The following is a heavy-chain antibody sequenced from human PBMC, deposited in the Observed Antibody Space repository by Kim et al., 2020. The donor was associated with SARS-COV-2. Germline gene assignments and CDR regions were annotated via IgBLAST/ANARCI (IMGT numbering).Heavy chain of an antibody. J-gene: IGHJ4*02. V-gene: IGHV1-3*01. CDR3: ARDLTAAVEGDY. Sequence: ASVKVSCKASGYTFTSYAMHWVRQAPGQRLEWMGWINASNGNTKYSQKFQGRVTITRDTSASTAYMELSSLRSEDTAVYYCARDLTAAVEGDYWGQGTLVTVSS. CDR1: GYTFTSYA. D-gene: IGHD6-13*01. CDR2: INASNGNT.